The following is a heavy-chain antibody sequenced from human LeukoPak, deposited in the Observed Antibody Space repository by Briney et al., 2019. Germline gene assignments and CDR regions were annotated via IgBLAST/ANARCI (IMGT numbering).Heavy chain of an antibody. CDR2: IYYSGST. CDR1: GGSISSYY. D-gene: IGHD1-26*01. J-gene: IGHJ3*02. Sequence: PSETLSLTCTVSGGSISSYYWSWIRQPPGKGLEWIGYIYYSGSTNYNPSLKSRVTISVDTSKNQFSLKLSSVTAADTAVYYCARHIPDGGSFTGVPPGGAFDIWGQGTMVTVSS. V-gene: IGHV4-59*08. CDR3: ARHIPDGGSFTGVPPGGAFDI.